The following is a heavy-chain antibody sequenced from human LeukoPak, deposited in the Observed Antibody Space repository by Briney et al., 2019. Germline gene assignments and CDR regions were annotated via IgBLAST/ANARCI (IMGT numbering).Heavy chain of an antibody. D-gene: IGHD2-21*01. CDR3: ARVNCGGDCDHRGIFDY. J-gene: IGHJ4*02. CDR2: IKSKTDGGTT. Sequence: GGSLRLSCAASGFTFSDAWMSWVRQAPGKGLEWVGRIKSKTDGGTTDHAAPVKGRFTISRDNAKNSLYLQMNSLRAEDTAVYYCARVNCGGDCDHRGIFDYWGQGSLVTVSS. CDR1: GFTFSDAW. V-gene: IGHV3-15*01.